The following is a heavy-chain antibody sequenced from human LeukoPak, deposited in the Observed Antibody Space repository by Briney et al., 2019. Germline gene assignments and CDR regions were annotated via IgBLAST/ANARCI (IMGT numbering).Heavy chain of an antibody. J-gene: IGHJ4*02. CDR2: ISSSSRYI. CDR3: AREFTAMAFDY. Sequence: PGGSLRLSCVASGLDFSDSGMLWVRQAPGKGLEWLSSISSSSRYIYYAVSVKGRLTIPRDNAKNSLYLHMDSLRAEDTAVYYCAREFTAMAFDYWGQGALVTVSS. V-gene: IGHV3-21*01. CDR1: GLDFSDSG. D-gene: IGHD5-18*01.